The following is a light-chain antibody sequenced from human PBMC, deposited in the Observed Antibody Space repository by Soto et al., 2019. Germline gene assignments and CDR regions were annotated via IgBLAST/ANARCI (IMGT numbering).Light chain of an antibody. CDR3: QQYSSSPLT. J-gene: IGKJ1*01. CDR1: LTFTDNY. Sequence: ELVLTQSPGTLSLSPGGRATLSCRASLTFTDNYLAWYQQKAGQAPRLVIYGASSRATGIPDRFSASGSGTDFTLTISRLEPEDFAVYYCQQYSSSPLTFGQGTKVEVK. V-gene: IGKV3-20*01. CDR2: GAS.